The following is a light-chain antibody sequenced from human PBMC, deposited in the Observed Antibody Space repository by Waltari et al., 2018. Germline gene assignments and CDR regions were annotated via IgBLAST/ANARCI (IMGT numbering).Light chain of an antibody. V-gene: IGKV1-33*01. CDR1: QDIDNF. J-gene: IGKJ5*01. CDR2: DAS. CDR3: QQYENLPIT. Sequence: DIQMTQSPSSLSAFVGDRVTITCQASQDIDNFLNWYQQKSGQGPKLLIYDASNLETGVSSRFIGSASGTDFTLTITSLQPEDIATYYCQQYENLPITFGQGTRLEIK.